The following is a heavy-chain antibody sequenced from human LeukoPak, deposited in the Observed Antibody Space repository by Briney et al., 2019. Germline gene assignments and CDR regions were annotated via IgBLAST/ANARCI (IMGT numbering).Heavy chain of an antibody. Sequence: GRSLTLSCAASGFTFSNYGMHWVRQAPGKGLEWVAVIWFDGSNRLYADSVKGRFTISRDNAKNSVYLQMNSLRDGDTAVYYCARDSGNSFDYWGQGNLVTVSS. V-gene: IGHV3-33*01. CDR1: GFTFSNYG. CDR2: IWFDGSNR. J-gene: IGHJ4*02. CDR3: ARDSGNSFDY.